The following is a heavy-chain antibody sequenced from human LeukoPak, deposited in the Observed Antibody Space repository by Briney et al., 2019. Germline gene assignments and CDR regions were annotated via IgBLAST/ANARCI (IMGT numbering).Heavy chain of an antibody. CDR1: GFTFSNAW. CDR2: IRSNSDGGTI. V-gene: IGHV3-15*07. CDR3: ATDFYDST. D-gene: IGHD3-22*01. Sequence: GGSLRLSCATSGFTFSNAWMNWVRQAPGKGLEWVGRIRSNSDGGTIDYAAPVKGRFTLSRDDSKTTLYLQMNSLQTEDTVVYYCATDFYDSTWGQGTLVTVSS. J-gene: IGHJ5*02.